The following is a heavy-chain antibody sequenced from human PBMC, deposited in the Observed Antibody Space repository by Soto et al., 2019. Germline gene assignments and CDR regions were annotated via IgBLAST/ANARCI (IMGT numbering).Heavy chain of an antibody. CDR2: ISTNGGST. CDR1: GFTFSSYA. CDR3: VKGEYYNDISGYYPFDY. Sequence: GGSLRLSCSASGFTFSSYAMHWVRQAPGKGLEYVSSISTNGGSTHYADSVKGRFTISRDNSKNTQYLQMSSLRADDTAVYYCVKGEYYNDISGYYPFDYWGQGT. V-gene: IGHV3-64D*06. D-gene: IGHD3-22*01. J-gene: IGHJ4*02.